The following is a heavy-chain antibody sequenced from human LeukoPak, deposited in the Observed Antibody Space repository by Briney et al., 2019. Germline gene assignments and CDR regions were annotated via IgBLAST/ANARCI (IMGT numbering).Heavy chain of an antibody. CDR2: IWYDGSNK. CDR1: GFTFSSYG. D-gene: IGHD4-17*01. Sequence: GSLRLSCAASGFTFSSYGMHWVRQAPGKGLEWVAVIWYDGSNKYYADSVKGRFTISRDNSKNTLYLQMNSPRAEDTAVYYCARGSTVTTPFDYWGQGTLVTVSS. V-gene: IGHV3-33*01. J-gene: IGHJ4*02. CDR3: ARGSTVTTPFDY.